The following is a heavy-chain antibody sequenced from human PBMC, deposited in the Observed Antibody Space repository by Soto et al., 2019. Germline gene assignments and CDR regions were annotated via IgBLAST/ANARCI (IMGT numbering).Heavy chain of an antibody. V-gene: IGHV4-59*08. CDR1: GGFIISYY. CDR2: IYYTGTT. CDR3: ARLGGFYQPLDS. D-gene: IGHD3-22*01. Sequence: SETLSLTCTVSGGFIISYYWSWIRQPPGKGLEWIGYIYYTGTTTYNPSIKSRVTISVDSSKNQFSLNLTSVSAADTAVYYCARLGGFYQPLDSWGQGTLVTVS. J-gene: IGHJ5*01.